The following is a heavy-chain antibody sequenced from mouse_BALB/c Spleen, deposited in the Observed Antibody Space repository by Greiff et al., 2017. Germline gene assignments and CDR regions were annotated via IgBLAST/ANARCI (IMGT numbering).Heavy chain of an antibody. Sequence: VQLQQSGPGLVKPSQSLSLTCTVTGYSITSDYAWNWIRQFPGNKLEWMGYISYSGSTSYNPSLKSRISITRDTSKNQFFLQLNSVTTEDTATYYCARSGSGYVWFAYWGQGTLVTVSA. CDR3: ARSGSGYVWFAY. V-gene: IGHV3-2*02. CDR2: ISYSGST. CDR1: GYSITSDYA. D-gene: IGHD3-1*01. J-gene: IGHJ3*01.